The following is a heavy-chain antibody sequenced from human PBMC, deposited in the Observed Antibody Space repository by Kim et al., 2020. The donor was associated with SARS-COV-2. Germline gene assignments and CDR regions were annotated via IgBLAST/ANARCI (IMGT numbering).Heavy chain of an antibody. J-gene: IGHJ4*02. CDR3: ARVRIGYLDY. CDR1: GFTFSSYT. V-gene: IGHV3-21*01. Sequence: GGSLRLSCAASGFTFSSYTMNWVRQAPGKGLEWVSSISSNSNNIYYADSMKGRFTISRDNAKNSLYLQMNRLRAEDTAVYYCARVRIGYLDYWGQGTLVTPSS. D-gene: IGHD2-15*01. CDR2: ISSNSNNI.